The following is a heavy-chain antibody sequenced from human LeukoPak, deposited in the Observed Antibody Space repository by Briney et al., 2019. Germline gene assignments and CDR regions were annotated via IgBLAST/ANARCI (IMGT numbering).Heavy chain of an antibody. Sequence: GGSLRLSCSASGFIFSNYAMHWVRQSPGKGPEYVSAISTTGGSTYYADSVKGRFTISRDNSKNTLYLQMSSLTPEDTAVYYCVKGWIEAVGNFCWGQGTLVTVSS. J-gene: IGHJ4*02. D-gene: IGHD6-25*01. V-gene: IGHV3-64D*06. CDR1: GFIFSNYA. CDR2: ISTTGGST. CDR3: VKGWIEAVGNFC.